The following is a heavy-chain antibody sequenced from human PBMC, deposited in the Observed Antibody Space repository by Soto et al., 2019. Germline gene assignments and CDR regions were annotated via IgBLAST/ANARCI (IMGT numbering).Heavy chain of an antibody. CDR1: GGTFSSYA. D-gene: IGHD2-21*02. CDR3: ARDSNLRGGDCFAFDY. Sequence: GASVKVSCKASGGTFSSYAISWVRQAPGQGLEWMGGIIPIFGTANYAQKFQGRVTITADESTSTAYMELSSLRSEDTAVYYCARDSNLRGGDCFAFDYWGQGTLVTVSS. V-gene: IGHV1-69*13. CDR2: IIPIFGTA. J-gene: IGHJ4*02.